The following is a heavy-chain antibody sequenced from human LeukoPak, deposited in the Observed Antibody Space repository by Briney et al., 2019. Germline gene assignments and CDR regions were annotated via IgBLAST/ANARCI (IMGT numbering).Heavy chain of an antibody. V-gene: IGHV1-18*01. CDR1: GYPFTSYY. J-gene: IGHJ5*02. D-gene: IGHD2-2*02. Sequence: ASVKVSCKASGYPFTSYYINWVRQAPGQGLEWMGWISAYNGDTNYAQNLQGRVTMTTDTSTDTAYMELRSLRSDDTAVYYCARDGLSYTNPNNWFDPWGQGTLVTVS. CDR2: ISAYNGDT. CDR3: ARDGLSYTNPNNWFDP.